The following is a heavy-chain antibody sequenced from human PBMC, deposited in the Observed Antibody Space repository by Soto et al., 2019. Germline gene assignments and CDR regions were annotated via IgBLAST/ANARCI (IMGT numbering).Heavy chain of an antibody. J-gene: IGHJ4*02. CDR2: IRRHNSVT. CDR1: GLTLSTSS. Sequence: EVQLVESGGMLVQPGGSLRLSCAAFGLTLSTSSMNWVRQAPGRGLEWISYIRRHNSVTAYADSVKGRFTISRDSAKNSLYLQMDSLRVEDTAVYYFVKVADSGYYTVERWGQETLVTVSS. CDR3: VKVADSGYYTVER. V-gene: IGHV3-48*01. D-gene: IGHD3-22*01.